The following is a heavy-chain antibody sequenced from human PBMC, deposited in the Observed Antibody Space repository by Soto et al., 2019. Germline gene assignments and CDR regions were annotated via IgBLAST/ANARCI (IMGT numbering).Heavy chain of an antibody. D-gene: IGHD2-2*01. J-gene: IGHJ4*02. Sequence: GGPLRLSCAASGFTFSSYWMHWVRQAPGKGLVWVSRINSDGSTTTYVDSVKGRFIISRDNAKNTLYLQMNSLRAEDTAVYYCARDRTAASADYWGQGALVTVSS. CDR1: GFTFSSYW. V-gene: IGHV3-74*01. CDR3: ARDRTAASADY. CDR2: INSDGSTT.